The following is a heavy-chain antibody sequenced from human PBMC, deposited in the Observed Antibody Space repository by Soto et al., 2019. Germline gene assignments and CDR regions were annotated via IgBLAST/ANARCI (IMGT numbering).Heavy chain of an antibody. CDR2: ISHDGSNT. J-gene: IGHJ4*02. CDR3: AKDAGSTEYFFAS. V-gene: IGHV3-30*18. Sequence: ESGGGVVQPGRSLRLSCAASGFTFRTYAMHWVRQAPGKGLEWVAVISHDGSNTDYGDSVKGRFTISRDNSKSTLSLQMNSLRPEDTRVYYCAKDAGSTEYFFASWGQGTLVSVSS. CDR1: GFTFRTYA.